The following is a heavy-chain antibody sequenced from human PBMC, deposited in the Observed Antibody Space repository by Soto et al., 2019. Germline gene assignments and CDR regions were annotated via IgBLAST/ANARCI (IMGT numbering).Heavy chain of an antibody. CDR1: GGSISSYY. CDR2: IYYSGST. V-gene: IGHV4-59*01. Sequence: SETLSLTCTVSGGSISSYYWSWIRQPPGKGLEWIGYIYYSGSTNYNPSLKSRVTISVDRSKNQFSLKLSSVTAADTAVYYCARGTPFRYFDWLLRVNAFDIWGQGTMVTVSS. D-gene: IGHD3-9*01. CDR3: ARGTPFRYFDWLLRVNAFDI. J-gene: IGHJ3*02.